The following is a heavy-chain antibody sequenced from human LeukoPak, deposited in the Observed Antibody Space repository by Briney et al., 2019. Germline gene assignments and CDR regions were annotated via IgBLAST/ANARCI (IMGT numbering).Heavy chain of an antibody. CDR1: GYTFTSYG. CDR3: ARAPMVRGVAHYNWFDP. V-gene: IGHV1-18*04. D-gene: IGHD3-10*01. J-gene: IGHJ5*02. CDR2: ISAYNGNT. Sequence: ASVKVSCKASGYTFTSYGISWVRQAPGQGLEWMGWISAYNGNTNYAQKLRGRVTMTTDTSASTAYMELRSLRSDDTAVYYCARAPMVRGVAHYNWFDPWGQGTLVTVSS.